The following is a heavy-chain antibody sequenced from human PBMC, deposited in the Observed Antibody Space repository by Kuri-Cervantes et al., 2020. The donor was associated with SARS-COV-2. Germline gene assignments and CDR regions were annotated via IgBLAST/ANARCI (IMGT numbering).Heavy chain of an antibody. CDR1: GFTFSDYD. CDR3: ARNHSMDV. CDR2: IWYDGRNT. V-gene: IGHV3-33*08. J-gene: IGHJ6*03. Sequence: GESLKISCASSGFTFSDYDMHWVLQAPGKGLEWVAVIWYDGRNTYYTGSVKGRFTISIDNSKNMLYLEVNSLRAEDTAGYYCARNHSMDVWGKGTAVTVSS.